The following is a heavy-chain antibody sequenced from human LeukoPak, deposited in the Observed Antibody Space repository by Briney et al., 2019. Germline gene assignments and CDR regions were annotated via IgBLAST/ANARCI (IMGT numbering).Heavy chain of an antibody. D-gene: IGHD2-15*01. V-gene: IGHV1-69*04. J-gene: IGHJ4*02. Sequence: SVKVSCKASGGTFSSYALSWVRQAPGQGLEWMGRIIPILDMTTYAQKFQGRVTITAYESTGTAYLELSSLRSEDTAIYYCARDNPPYCNGGTCYSFWGQGTLVTVSS. CDR3: ARDNPPYCNGGTCYSF. CDR2: IIPILDMT. CDR1: GGTFSSYA.